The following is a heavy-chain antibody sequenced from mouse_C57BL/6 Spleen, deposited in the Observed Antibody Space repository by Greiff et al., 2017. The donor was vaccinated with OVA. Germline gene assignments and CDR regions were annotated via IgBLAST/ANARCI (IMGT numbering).Heavy chain of an antibody. CDR2: IYPGSGST. J-gene: IGHJ2*01. D-gene: IGHD1-1*01. CDR1: GYTFTSYW. Sequence: QVQLQQPGAELVKPGASVKMSCKASGYTFTSYWITWVKQRPGQGLEWIGDIYPGSGSTNYHEKFKSKATLTVDTSSSTAYMQLSSLTSEDSAVYYCARDYGSSPPFDYWGQGTTLTVSS. V-gene: IGHV1-55*01. CDR3: ARDYGSSPPFDY.